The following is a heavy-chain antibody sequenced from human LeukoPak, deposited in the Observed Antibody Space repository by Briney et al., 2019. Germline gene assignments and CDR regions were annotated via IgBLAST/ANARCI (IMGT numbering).Heavy chain of an antibody. D-gene: IGHD5-24*01. CDR1: GASISSSY. CDR3: ARAPVEMATIYFDY. Sequence: PSETLSLTCNVSGASISSSYWNWIRQPAGKGLEWIGIIYTNGGTKYHPSLKSRVTMSVDRSKNQFSLKLSSVTAADTAVYYCARAPVEMATIYFDYWGQGTLVTVSS. J-gene: IGHJ4*02. CDR2: IYTNGGT. V-gene: IGHV4-4*07.